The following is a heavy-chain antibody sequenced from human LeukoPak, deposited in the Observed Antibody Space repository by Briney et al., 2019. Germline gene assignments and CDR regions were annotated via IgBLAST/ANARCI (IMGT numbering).Heavy chain of an antibody. CDR2: IWYDGSNK. J-gene: IGHJ4*02. V-gene: IGHV3-33*01. D-gene: IGHD5-24*01. Sequence: GRSLRLSCAASGFTFSSYGMHWVRQAPGKGLEWVAVIWYDGSNKYYADSVKGRFTISRDNSKNTLYLQMNSLRAEDTAVYYCATKDGYNGKWGQGTLVTVSS. CDR3: ATKDGYNGK. CDR1: GFTFSSYG.